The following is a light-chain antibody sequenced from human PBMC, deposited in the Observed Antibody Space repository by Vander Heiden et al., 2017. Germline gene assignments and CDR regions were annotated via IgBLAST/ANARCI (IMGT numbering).Light chain of an antibody. Sequence: DIQMPQSPSSVSASVGDRVTITCRAAQGITTWLAWYQQRPGKAPRLLIHAASSLQSGVPSRFSGSGSGTEFTLTISSLQPEDFATYYCQQANSFPYTFSQGTNLEIK. V-gene: IGKV1D-12*01. CDR3: QQANSFPYT. J-gene: IGKJ2*01. CDR2: AAS. CDR1: QGITTW.